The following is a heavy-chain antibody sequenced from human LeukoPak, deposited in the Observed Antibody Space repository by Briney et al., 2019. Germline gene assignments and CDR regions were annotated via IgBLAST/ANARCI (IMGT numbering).Heavy chain of an antibody. CDR3: AREVYYYDSSGYTYYFDY. V-gene: IGHV3-74*01. J-gene: IGHJ4*02. Sequence: GGSLRLSCAASGFTFSNYCMSWVRQAPGKGLEWVSRINSDERSTTYADSVKGRFTISRDNAKNTLYLQMNGLRAKDTAVYYCAREVYYYDSSGYTYYFDYWGQGTLVTVSS. D-gene: IGHD3-22*01. CDR2: INSDERST. CDR1: GFTFSNYC.